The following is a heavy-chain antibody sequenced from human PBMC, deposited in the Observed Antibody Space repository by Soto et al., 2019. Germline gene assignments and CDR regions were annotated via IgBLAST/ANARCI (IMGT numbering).Heavy chain of an antibody. CDR3: AKDPTIYGRRRDDAFDI. J-gene: IGHJ3*02. CDR2: ISDDGSNK. Sequence: QVQLVESGGGVVQPGRSLRLSCAASGFTFSSYGMHWVRQAPGKGLEWVAVISDDGSNKYYADSVKGRFTISRDNSKNTPYLQMNSLRAEDTAVYYCAKDPTIYGRRRDDAFDIWGQGTMVTVSS. D-gene: IGHD3-10*01. CDR1: GFTFSSYG. V-gene: IGHV3-30*18.